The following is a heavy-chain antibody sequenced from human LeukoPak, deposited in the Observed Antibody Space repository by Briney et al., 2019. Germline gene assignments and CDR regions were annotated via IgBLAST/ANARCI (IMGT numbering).Heavy chain of an antibody. J-gene: IGHJ4*02. CDR3: ARSSRGDAINFDY. CDR1: GFTLSSYW. Sequence: GGSLRLSCAASGFTLSSYWMHWVRQAPGKGLVWVSRLNSDGSSTSYADSVKGRFTISRDNAKNTLYPQMNSLRAEDTAVYYCARSSRGDAINFDYWGQGTLVTVSS. CDR2: LNSDGSST. V-gene: IGHV3-74*01. D-gene: IGHD2-21*02.